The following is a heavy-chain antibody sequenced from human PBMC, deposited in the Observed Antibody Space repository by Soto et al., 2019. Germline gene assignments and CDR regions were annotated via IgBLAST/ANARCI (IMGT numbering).Heavy chain of an antibody. CDR3: AGEATTPAIFDY. CDR1: GFTFSDYY. CDR2: ISSIGSTI. D-gene: IGHD1-26*01. V-gene: IGHV3-11*01. Sequence: QVQLVESGGGLGKPGGSLRLSCAASGFTFSDYYMSWIRQAPGKGLEGVSYISSIGSTIYYADSVNGRFTITRDNAKKSLSLQLNSLRADATAVYYCAGEATTPAIFDYWGQGTLVTVSS. J-gene: IGHJ4*02.